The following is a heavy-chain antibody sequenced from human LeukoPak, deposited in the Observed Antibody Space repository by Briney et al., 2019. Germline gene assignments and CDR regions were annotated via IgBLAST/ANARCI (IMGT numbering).Heavy chain of an antibody. CDR1: GGSISSYY. J-gene: IGHJ5*02. D-gene: IGHD2-15*01. Sequence: SETLSPTCTVSGGSISSYYWSWIRQPPGKGLEWIGYIYTSGSTNYNPSLKSRVTISVDTSKNQFSLKLSSVTAADTAVYYCAIRDRSWFDPWGQGTLVTVSS. V-gene: IGHV4-4*09. CDR2: IYTSGST. CDR3: AIRDRSWFDP.